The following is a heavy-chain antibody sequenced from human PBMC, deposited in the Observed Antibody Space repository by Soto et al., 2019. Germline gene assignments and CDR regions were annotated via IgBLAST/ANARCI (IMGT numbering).Heavy chain of an antibody. V-gene: IGHV3-53*02. CDR3: ARCSGWYGQCYFDC. D-gene: IGHD6-13*01. J-gene: IGHJ4*02. CDR1: RFIVSCSY. CDR2: LYSDGRT. Sequence: DVQLVETGGGLIQPGGSLRLSCAASRFIVSCSYMSWVRQAPGKGLEWVSVLYSDGRTYYADSVKGRFTISRDNSKNTLYLQMNSLSAEDTAVYYCARCSGWYGQCYFDCWGQGTLVTVSS.